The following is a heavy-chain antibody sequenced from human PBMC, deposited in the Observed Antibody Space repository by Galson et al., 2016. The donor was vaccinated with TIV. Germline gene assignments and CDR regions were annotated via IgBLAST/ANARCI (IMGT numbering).Heavy chain of an antibody. CDR3: ARGSDPGATYSLDY. J-gene: IGHJ4*02. CDR2: IKQDGDYE. D-gene: IGHD2-15*01. V-gene: IGHV3-7*01. CDR1: GFTFSRHW. Sequence: SLRLSCAASGFTFSRHWMSWVRQAPGKGLEWVANIKQDGDYEYYVDSVKGRFTISRDNAKNSLYLQMNSLRAEDTAVYYCARGSDPGATYSLDYWGQGTLVTVSA.